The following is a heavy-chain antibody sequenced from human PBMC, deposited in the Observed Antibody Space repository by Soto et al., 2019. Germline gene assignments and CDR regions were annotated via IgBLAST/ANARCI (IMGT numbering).Heavy chain of an antibody. V-gene: IGHV3-23*01. CDR2: IRATGGQT. J-gene: IGHJ4*02. Sequence: EVQLLESGGGVVQPGGSLRLSCAASGFTFRNFVMSWVRQAPGKGLEWVSAIRATGGQTFYAGSVKGRFTIARDNSKNMLYLQISSLRDEDTALYFCAQDRGWGVVSPSHDSWGQGTLVTVSA. CDR3: AQDRGWGVVSPSHDS. CDR1: GFTFRNFV. D-gene: IGHD2-21*01.